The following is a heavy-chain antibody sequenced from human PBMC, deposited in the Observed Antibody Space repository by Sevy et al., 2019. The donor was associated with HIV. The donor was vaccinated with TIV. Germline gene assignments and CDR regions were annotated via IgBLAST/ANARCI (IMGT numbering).Heavy chain of an antibody. Sequence: GGSLRLSCAASGFTFSSYAMSWVRQAPGKGLEWVSAISGSGGSTYYADSVKGRFTISRDNSKNTLYLQMNSLIAEETAVYYCAKIQALTIFGVVDAFDIWGQGTMVTVSS. V-gene: IGHV3-23*01. CDR1: GFTFSSYA. CDR2: ISGSGGST. J-gene: IGHJ3*02. D-gene: IGHD3-3*01. CDR3: AKIQALTIFGVVDAFDI.